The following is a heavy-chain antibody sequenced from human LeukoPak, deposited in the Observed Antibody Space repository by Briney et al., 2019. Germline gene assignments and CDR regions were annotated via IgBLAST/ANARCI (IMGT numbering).Heavy chain of an antibody. V-gene: IGHV1-69*13. CDR1: GGTFSSYA. CDR3: ARERSVLRFLEWSSYYYYGMDV. Sequence: ASVKVSCKASGGTFSSYAISWVRQAPGQGLEWMGGIIPIFGTANYAQKFQGRVTITADESTSTAYMELRSLRSDDTAVYYCARERSVLRFLEWSSYYYYGMDVWGQGTTVTVSS. CDR2: IIPIFGTA. D-gene: IGHD3-3*01. J-gene: IGHJ6*02.